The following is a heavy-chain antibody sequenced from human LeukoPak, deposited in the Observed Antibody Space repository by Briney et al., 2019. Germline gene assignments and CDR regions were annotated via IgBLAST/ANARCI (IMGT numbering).Heavy chain of an antibody. V-gene: IGHV3-30*02. CDR2: IWYDGSNK. CDR3: AKDTREYGDYVHFQH. D-gene: IGHD4-17*01. J-gene: IGHJ1*01. Sequence: GSLRLSCAASGFTFSSYGMHWVRQAPGKGLEWVAVIWYDGSNKYYADSVKGRFTISRDNSKNTLYLQMNSLRAEDTALYYCAKDTREYGDYVHFQHWGQGTLVTVSS. CDR1: GFTFSSYG.